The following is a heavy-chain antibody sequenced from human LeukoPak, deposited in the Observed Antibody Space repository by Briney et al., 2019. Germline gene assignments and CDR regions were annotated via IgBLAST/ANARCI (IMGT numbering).Heavy chain of an antibody. D-gene: IGHD6-13*01. CDR1: GFTFSSYA. J-gene: IGHJ4*02. CDR3: AKDTAAGPSGFDY. CDR2: ISGGGGST. V-gene: IGHV3-23*01. Sequence: PGGSLRLSCAASGFTFSSYAMSWVRQAPGKGLEWVSDISGGGGSTYYADSVKGRFTISRDNSKNTLYLQMNSLRADDTAVYYCAKDTAAGPSGFDYWGQGTLVTVSS.